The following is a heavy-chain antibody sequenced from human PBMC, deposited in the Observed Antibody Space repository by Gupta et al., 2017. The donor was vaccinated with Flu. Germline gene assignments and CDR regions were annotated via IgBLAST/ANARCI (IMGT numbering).Heavy chain of an antibody. V-gene: IGHV4-39*01. D-gene: IGHD6-13*01. CDR2: IYYSGST. J-gene: IGHJ4*02. CDR3: ARLGYTSSWVDS. CDR1: ISSGSYY. Sequence: ISSGSYYWGWIRQPPGKGLDWIGSIYYSGSTYYKPSLKSRVTISVDGSKNQISLKLTSVTAADTAVYYCARLGYTSSWVDSWGQGTLVTVSS.